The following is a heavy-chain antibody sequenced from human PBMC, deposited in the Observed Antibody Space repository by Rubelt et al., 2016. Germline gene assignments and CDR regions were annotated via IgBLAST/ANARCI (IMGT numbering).Heavy chain of an antibody. CDR1: GGSFSGYY. CDR2: INHSGST. CDR3: ARLLLGGVFDI. D-gene: IGHD3-16*01. J-gene: IGHJ3*02. V-gene: IGHV4-34*02. Sequence: QVQLQQWGAGLLKPSETLSLNCDVYGGSFSGYYWSWIRQPPGKGLEWIGEINHSGSTNYNPSLKSRVTISVDTSKNQFSLKLGSVTAADTAIYYCARLLLGGVFDIWGQGAMVTVSS.